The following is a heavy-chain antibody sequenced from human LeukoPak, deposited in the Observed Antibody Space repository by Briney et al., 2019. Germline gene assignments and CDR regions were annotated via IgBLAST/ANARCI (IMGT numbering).Heavy chain of an antibody. Sequence: SETLSLTCTVSGGSINSNGYFWGWIRQPPGKGLEWLGSIYYRGSTYYSPSLKSRVTLSVDTSKNQFSLRLSPVTAADTAVYYCARAPSPYDFWSGPTTFYYYYYYMDVWGKGTTVTVSS. D-gene: IGHD3-3*01. CDR3: ARAPSPYDFWSGPTTFYYYYYYMDV. CDR2: IYYRGST. V-gene: IGHV4-39*07. J-gene: IGHJ6*03. CDR1: GGSINSNGYF.